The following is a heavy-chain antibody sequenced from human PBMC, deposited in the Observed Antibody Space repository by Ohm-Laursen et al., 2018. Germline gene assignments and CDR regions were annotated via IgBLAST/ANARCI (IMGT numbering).Heavy chain of an antibody. Sequence: ASVKVSCKASGYTFTGYYLHWVRQAPGQGLEWMGWIKSNSGDTKYAQKFQGRVTMTRDTSISTAYMELSRLRSDDTAVYYCAREALRYFDWFAPSGMDVWGQGTTVTVSS. D-gene: IGHD3-9*01. CDR2: IKSNSGDT. V-gene: IGHV1-2*02. CDR1: GYTFTGYY. J-gene: IGHJ6*02. CDR3: AREALRYFDWFAPSGMDV.